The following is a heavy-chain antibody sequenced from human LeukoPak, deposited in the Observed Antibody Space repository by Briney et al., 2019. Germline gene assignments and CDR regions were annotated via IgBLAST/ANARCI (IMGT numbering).Heavy chain of an antibody. D-gene: IGHD3-22*01. J-gene: IGHJ4*02. V-gene: IGHV3-23*01. CDR1: GFTFSSCA. Sequence: GGSLRLSCAASGFTFSSCAMSWVRQAPGKGLEWVSSISGSGGSTFYADSVKGRFTISRDNSKNTLYLQMNSLRVEDTAAYYCAKDRSPDYYDSSGYPHWGQGTLVTVSS. CDR3: AKDRSPDYYDSSGYPH. CDR2: ISGSGGST.